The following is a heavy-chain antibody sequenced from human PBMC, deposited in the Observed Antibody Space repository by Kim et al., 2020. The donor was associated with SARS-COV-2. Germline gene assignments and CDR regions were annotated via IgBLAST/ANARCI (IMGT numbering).Heavy chain of an antibody. CDR3: ARDILGSGSPYDTCHF. Sequence: SVKGRFTISRDNSKNSLFLEMNSLTSEGTAVYYCARDILGSGSPYDTCHFWGQGTMVTVAS. J-gene: IGHJ3*01. V-gene: IGHV3-30*05. D-gene: IGHD3-10*01.